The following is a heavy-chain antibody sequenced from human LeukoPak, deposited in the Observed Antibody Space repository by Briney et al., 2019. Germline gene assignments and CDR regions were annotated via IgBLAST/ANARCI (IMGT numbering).Heavy chain of an antibody. CDR1: GYTFTGYY. V-gene: IGHV1-2*02. CDR3: ASGPRWGMIEAVAFDI. Sequence: ASVKVSCKASGYTFTGYYMHWVRQAPGQGLEWMGWINPNSGGTNYAQKFQGRVTMTRDTSISTAYMELSRLRSDDTAVYYCASGPRWGMIEAVAFDIWGQGTMVTVFS. CDR2: INPNSGGT. D-gene: IGHD2-8*02. J-gene: IGHJ3*02.